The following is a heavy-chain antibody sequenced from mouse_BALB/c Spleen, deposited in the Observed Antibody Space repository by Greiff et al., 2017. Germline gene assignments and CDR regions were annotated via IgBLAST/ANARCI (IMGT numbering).Heavy chain of an antibody. CDR1: GYTFTSYN. CDR3: AREGRSWFAY. CDR2: IYPGNGDT. Sequence: QVQLQQSGAELVKPGASVKMSCKASGYTFTSYNMHWVKQTPGQGLEWIGAIYPGNGDTSYNQKFKGKATLTADKSSSTAYMQLSSLTSEDSAVYYGAREGRSWFAYWGQGTLVTVSA. J-gene: IGHJ3*01. V-gene: IGHV1-12*01.